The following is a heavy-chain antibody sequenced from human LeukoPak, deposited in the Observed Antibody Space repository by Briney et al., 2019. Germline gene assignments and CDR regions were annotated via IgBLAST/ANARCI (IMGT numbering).Heavy chain of an antibody. J-gene: IGHJ4*02. Sequence: SETLSLTCTVSGGSISNYYWSWIRQPAGKGLEWIGRIYTSGSTNYNPSLKSRVTMSVDTSKNQFSLKLSSVTAADTAVYFCARVRYYYDSSGYPEYFDYWGQGTLVTVSS. CDR1: GGSISNYY. D-gene: IGHD3-22*01. V-gene: IGHV4-4*07. CDR3: ARVRYYYDSSGYPEYFDY. CDR2: IYTSGST.